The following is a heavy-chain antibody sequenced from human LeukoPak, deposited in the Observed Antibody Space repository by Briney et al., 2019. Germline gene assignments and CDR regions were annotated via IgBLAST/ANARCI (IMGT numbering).Heavy chain of an antibody. CDR3: ARVDTVMAYYFDL. J-gene: IGHJ4*02. CDR1: GFTLSTNC. Sequence: GGSLRLSCAVSGFTLSTNCMTWVRQAPGKGLEWVSTIYSGGTTYYADSVMGRFTISRHNSRNTLYLQMNSLRAEDTAVYYCARVDTVMAYYFDLWGQGTLVTVSS. V-gene: IGHV3-53*04. CDR2: IYSGGTT. D-gene: IGHD5-18*01.